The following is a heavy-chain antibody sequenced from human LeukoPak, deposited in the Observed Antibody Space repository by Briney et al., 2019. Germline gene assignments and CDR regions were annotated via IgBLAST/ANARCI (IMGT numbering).Heavy chain of an antibody. J-gene: IGHJ4*02. D-gene: IGHD3-22*01. CDR2: IYTSGST. Sequence: PSETLSLTCTVSGGSISSYYWSWIRQPAGKGLEWIGRIYTSGSTNYNPSLKSRVTMSVDTSKNQFSLKLSSVTAADTAVYYCARDYSDSSGSRLRDYLDYWGQGTLVTVSS. V-gene: IGHV4-4*07. CDR1: GGSISSYY. CDR3: ARDYSDSSGSRLRDYLDY.